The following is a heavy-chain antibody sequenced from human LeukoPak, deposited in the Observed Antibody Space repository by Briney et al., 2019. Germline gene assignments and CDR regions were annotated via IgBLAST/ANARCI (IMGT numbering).Heavy chain of an antibody. V-gene: IGHV3-21*04. D-gene: IGHD2-2*02. Sequence: PGGSLRLSCAASGFTFSSYTMNWVRQAPGKGLEWVSSISSSSSYIYYADSVKGRFTISRDNAKNSLYLQMNSLRAEDTAVYYCARENTLQNGMDVWGQGTTVTVSS. CDR3: ARENTLQNGMDV. J-gene: IGHJ6*02. CDR1: GFTFSSYT. CDR2: ISSSSSYI.